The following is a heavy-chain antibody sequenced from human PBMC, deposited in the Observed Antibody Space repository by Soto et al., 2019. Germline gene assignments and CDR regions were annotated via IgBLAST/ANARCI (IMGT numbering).Heavy chain of an antibody. J-gene: IGHJ4*02. CDR2: ISWNSGSI. D-gene: IGHD1-1*01. V-gene: IGHV3-9*01. CDR1: GFTFDDYA. CDR3: AKAPGSLYYFDY. Sequence: GGSLRLSCAASGFTFDDYAMHWVRQAPGKGLEWVSGISWNSGSIGYADSVKGRFTISRDNAKNSLYLQMNSLRAEDTALYYCAKAPGSLYYFDYWGQGTLVTVS.